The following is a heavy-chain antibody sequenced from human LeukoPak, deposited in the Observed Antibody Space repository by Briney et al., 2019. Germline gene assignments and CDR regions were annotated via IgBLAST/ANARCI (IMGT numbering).Heavy chain of an antibody. V-gene: IGHV3-21*01. CDR2: ISSGVTST. CDR1: GLTFSSYS. CDR3: VRDKGHYMDV. J-gene: IGHJ6*03. Sequence: GGSLRLSCAASGLTFSSYSMDRVRQALGKGLEWVSFISSGVTSTYYADSVKGRFTISRDNAKNSLYLQMNSLRDEDTAVYYCVRDKGHYMDVWGKGTTVTVSS.